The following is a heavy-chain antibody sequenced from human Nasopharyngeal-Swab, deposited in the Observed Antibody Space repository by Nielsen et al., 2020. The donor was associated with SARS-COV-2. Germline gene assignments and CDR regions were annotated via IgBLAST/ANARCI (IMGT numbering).Heavy chain of an antibody. J-gene: IGHJ6*02. CDR3: ARSGTYYGMDV. Sequence: GESLKISCKASGYNFASYWIGWVRPMPGRVLEWMGIIYPGDSDTRYSPSFQGQVTISVDKSINTAFLHSSSLKASDIATYYCARSGTYYGMDVWGQGTTVIVSS. V-gene: IGHV5-51*01. CDR2: IYPGDSDT. CDR1: GYNFASYW. D-gene: IGHD1-26*01.